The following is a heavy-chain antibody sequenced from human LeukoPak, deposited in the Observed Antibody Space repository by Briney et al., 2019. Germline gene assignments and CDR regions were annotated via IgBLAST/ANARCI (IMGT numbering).Heavy chain of an antibody. CDR2: IWYDGSNK. CDR3: AREPGGNSDY. D-gene: IGHD4-23*01. V-gene: IGHV3-33*01. J-gene: IGHJ4*02. CDR1: GFTFSSYG. Sequence: PGRSLRLSCAASGFTFSSYGMHWVRQAPGKGLEWVAVIWYDGSNKYYADSVKGRFTISRDNSKNMLYLQMNSLRAEDTAVYYCAREPGGNSDYWGQGTLVTASS.